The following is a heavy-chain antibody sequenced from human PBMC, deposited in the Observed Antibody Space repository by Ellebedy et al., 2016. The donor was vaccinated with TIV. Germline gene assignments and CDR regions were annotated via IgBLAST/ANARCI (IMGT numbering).Heavy chain of an antibody. Sequence: MPGGSLRLSCTVSGGSISTYYWSWIRQPPGKGLEWIGYIYYSGSTNYNPSLKSRVTISVDTSKNHFSLKLSSVTAADTAVYYCARAAYGSGSSIFDYWGQGTLVTVSS. V-gene: IGHV4-59*01. CDR1: GGSISTYY. CDR2: IYYSGST. CDR3: ARAAYGSGSSIFDY. D-gene: IGHD3-10*01. J-gene: IGHJ4*02.